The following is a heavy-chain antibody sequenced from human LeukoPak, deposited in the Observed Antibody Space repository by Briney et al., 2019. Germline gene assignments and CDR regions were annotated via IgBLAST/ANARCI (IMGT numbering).Heavy chain of an antibody. J-gene: IGHJ4*02. D-gene: IGHD3-3*01. CDR1: GGSISSSSYY. CDR2: IYYSGST. Sequence: PSETLSLTCTVSGGSISSSSYYWGWIRQPAGKGLEWIGSIYYSGSTYYNPSLKSRVTISVDTSKNQFSLKLSSVTAADTAVYYCARDFWSGYYSFDYWGQGTLVTVSS. CDR3: ARDFWSGYYSFDY. V-gene: IGHV4-39*02.